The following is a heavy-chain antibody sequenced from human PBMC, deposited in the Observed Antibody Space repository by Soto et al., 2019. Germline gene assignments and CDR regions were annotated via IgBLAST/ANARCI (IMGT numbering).Heavy chain of an antibody. CDR1: GDSVSSNSAA. V-gene: IGHV6-1*01. CDR2: TYYRSKWYN. CDR3: ARDSSHYYDSSGYYYEYYYYYGMDV. J-gene: IGHJ6*02. Sequence: PSQTLSLTCAISGDSVSSNSAAWNWIRQSPSRGLEWLGRTYYRSKWYNDYAVSVKSRITINPDTSKNQFSLQLNSVTPEDTAVYYCARDSSHYYDSSGYYYEYYYYYGMDVWGQGTTVTSP. D-gene: IGHD3-22*01.